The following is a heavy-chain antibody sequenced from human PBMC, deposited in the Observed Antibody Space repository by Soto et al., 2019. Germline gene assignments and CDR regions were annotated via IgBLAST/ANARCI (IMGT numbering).Heavy chain of an antibody. Sequence: ASVKVSCKASGYTFTSYGISWVRQAPGQGLEWMGWISAYNGNTNYAQKLQGRVTMTTDTSTSTAYMELRSLRSDDTAVYYCAREVPPGSSSWFYDYYMDVWGKGTTVTVSS. CDR3: AREVPPGSSSWFYDYYMDV. V-gene: IGHV1-18*01. D-gene: IGHD6-13*01. CDR1: GYTFTSYG. J-gene: IGHJ6*03. CDR2: ISAYNGNT.